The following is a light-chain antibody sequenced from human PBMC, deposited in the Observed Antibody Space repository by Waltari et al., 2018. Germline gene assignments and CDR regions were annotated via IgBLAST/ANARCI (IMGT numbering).Light chain of an antibody. CDR2: AAS. CDR1: QSVGRT. J-gene: IGKJ1*01. V-gene: IGKV3-20*01. CDR3: QHYVGLPVT. Sequence: EVVLTQSPGTLSLSPGERATLSCRTSQSVGRTLAWYQQKPGQAPRLLIYAASTRATGIPDWFSSSGSGTDFSLTITRLEPEDFAVYYCQHYVGLPVTFGQGTKVEIK.